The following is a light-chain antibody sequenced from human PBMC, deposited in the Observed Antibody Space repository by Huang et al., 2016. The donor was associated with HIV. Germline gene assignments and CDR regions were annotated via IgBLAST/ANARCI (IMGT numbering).Light chain of an antibody. J-gene: IGKJ1*01. V-gene: IGKV3-15*01. Sequence: EIVMTQSPATLSVSPGERPTLSSRTSQRVSSNLAWYQQKPGQAPRLLIYAASTRDTGIPARFSGSGSGTEFTLTISSLQSEDFAVYYCQQYNNWPRTFGQGTKVEIK. CDR2: AAS. CDR3: QQYNNWPRT. CDR1: QRVSSN.